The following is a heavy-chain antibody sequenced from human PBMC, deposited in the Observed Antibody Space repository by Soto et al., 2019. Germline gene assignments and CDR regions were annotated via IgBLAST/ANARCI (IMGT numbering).Heavy chain of an antibody. D-gene: IGHD4-17*01. CDR3: TADLPRSTVTEEYDY. V-gene: IGHV3-15*07. CDR2: IKSKTDGGTT. J-gene: IGHJ4*02. Sequence: GGSLRLSCAASGFTFSNAWMNWVRQAPGKGLEWVGRIKSKTDGGTTDYAAPVKGRFTISRDDSKNTLYLQMNSLKTEDTAVYYCTADLPRSTVTEEYDYWGQGTLVTVSS. CDR1: GFTFSNAW.